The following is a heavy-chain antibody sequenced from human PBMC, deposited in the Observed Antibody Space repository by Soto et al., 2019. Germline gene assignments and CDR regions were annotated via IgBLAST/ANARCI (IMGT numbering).Heavy chain of an antibody. CDR1: GGSFTSNNW. CDR3: ASRDPGTSVDY. Sequence: PSETLSLTCAVSGGSFTSNNWWTWVRQPPGQGLEWIGEIYRAGSTNYNPSLKSRVTISLDKSENQFSLKVTSLTAADTAVYYCASRDPGTSVDYWGQGTLVTVSS. CDR2: IYRAGST. V-gene: IGHV4-4*02. D-gene: IGHD1-7*01. J-gene: IGHJ4*02.